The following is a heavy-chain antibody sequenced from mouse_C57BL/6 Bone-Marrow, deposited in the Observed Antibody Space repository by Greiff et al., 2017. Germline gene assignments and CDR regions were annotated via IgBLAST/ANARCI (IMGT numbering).Heavy chain of an antibody. J-gene: IGHJ2*01. D-gene: IGHD2-4*01. CDR2: ILPGSGST. Sequence: VNVVESGAELMKPGASVKLSCKATGYTFTGYWLEWVKQRPGHGLEWIGEILPGSGSTNYNEKFKGKATFTADTSSNTAYMQLSSLTTDDSAIYYCAREGLRRVFDYWGQGTTLTVSS. V-gene: IGHV1-9*01. CDR1: GYTFTGYW. CDR3: AREGLRRVFDY.